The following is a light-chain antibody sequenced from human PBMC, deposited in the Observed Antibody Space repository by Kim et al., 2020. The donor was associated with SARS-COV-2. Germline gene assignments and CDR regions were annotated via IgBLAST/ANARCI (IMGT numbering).Light chain of an antibody. Sequence: DIQITQSPSSLSASVGDRVTITCRASQSITTYLNWYKQKPGKAPNLLIYAASSLQSGVPSRFSGSGSGTDFSLTISSLQPEDFATYYCQQSYNTPATFGQGTKVDIK. CDR2: AAS. CDR1: QSITTY. CDR3: QQSYNTPAT. J-gene: IGKJ1*01. V-gene: IGKV1-39*01.